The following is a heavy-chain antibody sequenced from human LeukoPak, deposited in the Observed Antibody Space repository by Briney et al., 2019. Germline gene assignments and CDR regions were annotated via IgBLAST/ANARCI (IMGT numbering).Heavy chain of an antibody. CDR1: GFTFSSYG. V-gene: IGHV3-30*03. J-gene: IGHJ6*03. CDR2: ISYDGSNK. Sequence: QTGGSLRLSCAASGFTFSSYGMHWVRQAPGKGLEWVAVISYDGSNKYYADSVKGRFTISRDNSKNTLYLQMNSLRAEDTAVYYCAEGDYAYYYYYYMDVWGKGTTVTVSS. CDR3: AEGDYAYYYYYYMDV. D-gene: IGHD4-17*01.